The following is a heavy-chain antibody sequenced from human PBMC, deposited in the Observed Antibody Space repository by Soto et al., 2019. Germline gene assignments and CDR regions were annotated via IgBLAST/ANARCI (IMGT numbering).Heavy chain of an antibody. Sequence: GGSLRLSCAASGFTFSSYAMHWVRQAPGKGLEWVAVISYDGSNKYYADSVKGRFTISRDNSKNTLYLQMNSLRAEDTAVYYCARDVKQRWLQSAYIDYWCQGXLVTVSS. CDR1: GFTFSSYA. CDR3: ARDVKQRWLQSAYIDY. D-gene: IGHD5-12*01. J-gene: IGHJ4*02. CDR2: ISYDGSNK. V-gene: IGHV3-30-3*01.